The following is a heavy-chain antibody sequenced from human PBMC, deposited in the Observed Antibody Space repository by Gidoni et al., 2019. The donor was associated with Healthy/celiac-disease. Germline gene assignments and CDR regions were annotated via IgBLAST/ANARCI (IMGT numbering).Heavy chain of an antibody. CDR3: ARALAAADFNWFDP. Sequence: QVQLVASGGGLVKPGGSLRLSCAASGFTFSDYYMSWIRQAPGKGLEWVSYISSSSSYTNYADSVKGRFTISRDNAKNSLYLQMNSLRAEDTAVYYCARALAAADFNWFDPWGQGTLVTVSS. V-gene: IGHV3-11*05. CDR1: GFTFSDYY. D-gene: IGHD6-13*01. J-gene: IGHJ5*02. CDR2: ISSSSSYT.